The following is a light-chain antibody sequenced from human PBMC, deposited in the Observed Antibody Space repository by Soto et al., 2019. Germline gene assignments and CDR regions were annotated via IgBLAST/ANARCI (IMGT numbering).Light chain of an antibody. V-gene: IGLV3-1*01. CDR3: QAWDSSTVV. CDR1: KLGDKY. CDR2: QDS. J-gene: IGLJ2*01. Sequence: SYELTQPPSVSVSPGPTASITCSGDKLGDKYACWYQQKPGQSPVLVIYQDSKRHSGIPERFSGSNSGNTATLTISGTQAMDAADYYCQAWDSSTVVFGGGTKLTVL.